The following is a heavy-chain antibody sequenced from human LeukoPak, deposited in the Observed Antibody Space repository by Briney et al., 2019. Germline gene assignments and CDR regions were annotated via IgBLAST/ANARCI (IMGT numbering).Heavy chain of an antibody. CDR2: INQEGSEI. CDR1: GFTFSNHW. CDR3: ARSKDYYYMDV. V-gene: IGHV3-7*01. Sequence: GGSLRLSCVASGFTFSNHWMTWVRQAPGKGLEWVANINQEGSEIYYVDSVRGRFTISRDNAKNSLYLQMNSLRAEDTAVYYCARSKDYYYMDVWGKGTTVTISS. J-gene: IGHJ6*03.